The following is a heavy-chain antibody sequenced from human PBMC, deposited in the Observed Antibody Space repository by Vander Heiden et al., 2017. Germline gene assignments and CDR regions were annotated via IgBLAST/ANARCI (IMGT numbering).Heavy chain of an antibody. D-gene: IGHD1-26*01. CDR2: ISYDGRNK. Sequence: QVQLVESGGGVVQPGRSLRLSCAASGFPFSSYAMHWVRQAPGKGLEWVAVISYDGRNKYYADSVKGRFTISRDNSKNTLYLQMNSLRAEDTAVYYCARGTVGATDDAFDIWGQGTMVTVSS. CDR1: GFPFSSYA. V-gene: IGHV3-30*04. J-gene: IGHJ3*02. CDR3: ARGTVGATDDAFDI.